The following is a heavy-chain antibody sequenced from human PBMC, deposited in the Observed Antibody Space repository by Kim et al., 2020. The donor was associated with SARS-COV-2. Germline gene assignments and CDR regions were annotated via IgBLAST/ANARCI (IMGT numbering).Heavy chain of an antibody. J-gene: IGHJ6*02. V-gene: IGHV3-43*01. D-gene: IGHD2-2*01. CDR2: ISWDGGST. Sequence: GGSLRLSCAASGFTFDDYTMHWVRQAPGKGLEWVSLISWDGGSTYYADSVKGRFTISRDNSKNSLYLQMNSLRTEDTALYYCARQRSPGYCSSTSCAPNRAYYYGMDVWGQGTTVTVSS. CDR3: ARQRSPGYCSSTSCAPNRAYYYGMDV. CDR1: GFTFDDYT.